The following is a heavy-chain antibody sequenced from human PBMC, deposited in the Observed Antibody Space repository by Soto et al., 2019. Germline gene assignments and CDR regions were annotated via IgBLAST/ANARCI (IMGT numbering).Heavy chain of an antibody. D-gene: IGHD6-13*01. J-gene: IGHJ6*02. CDR1: GFTVSSNY. CDR2: IYSGGST. Sequence: EVQLVESGGGLIQPGGSLRLSCAASGFTVSSNYMSWVRQAPGNGLEWVSVIYSGGSTYYADSVKGRFTISRDNSKNTLYHQMNSLRAEDTAVYYCAAAAAGSTYYYYGMDVWGQGTTVTVSS. CDR3: AAAAAGSTYYYYGMDV. V-gene: IGHV3-53*01.